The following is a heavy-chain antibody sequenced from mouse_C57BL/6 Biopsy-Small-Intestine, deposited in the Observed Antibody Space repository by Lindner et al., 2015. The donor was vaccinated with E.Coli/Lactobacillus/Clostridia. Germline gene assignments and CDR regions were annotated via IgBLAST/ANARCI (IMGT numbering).Heavy chain of an antibody. V-gene: IGHV1-81*01. Sequence: VQLQESGAELVRPGASVKLSCKASGYTFTSYGISWVKQRSGQGLEWIGEIYPRSGNTYYNEKFKGKATLTADKSSNTAYMELSSLTSEDSAVYYCARSYYSNYGYFDYWGQGTTLTVSS. CDR2: IYPRSGNT. J-gene: IGHJ2*01. D-gene: IGHD2-5*01. CDR1: GYTFTSYG. CDR3: ARSYYSNYGYFDY.